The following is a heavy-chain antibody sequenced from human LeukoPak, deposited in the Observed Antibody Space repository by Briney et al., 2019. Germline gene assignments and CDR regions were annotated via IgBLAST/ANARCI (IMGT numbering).Heavy chain of an antibody. CDR2: IKQDGSEK. J-gene: IGHJ4*02. V-gene: IGHV3-7*01. CDR1: GFTFSNYW. D-gene: IGHD1-26*01. Sequence: GGSLRLSCAASGFTFSNYWMSWVRQAPGKGLEWVANIKQDGSEKHYVDSVKGRFTISRDNAKNSLYLQMNSLRAEDTAVYYCARTDNRELPKHFDYWGQGTLVTVSS. CDR3: ARTDNRELPKHFDY.